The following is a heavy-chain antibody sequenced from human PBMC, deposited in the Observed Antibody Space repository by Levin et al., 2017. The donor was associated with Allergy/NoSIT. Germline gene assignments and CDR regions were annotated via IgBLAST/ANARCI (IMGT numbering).Heavy chain of an antibody. CDR2: INPNSGGT. V-gene: IGHV1-2*02. CDR1: GSIFTDYF. J-gene: IGHJ4*02. D-gene: IGHD2-15*01. Sequence: GESLKISCKASGSIFTDYFIYWLRQPPRQGLEWMGWINPNSGGTNYAQNFQGRVTMTRDTSISTAYMELSRLTSDDTAVYYCAREPTSCSGVNCPFDYWGQGALVTVSS. CDR3: AREPTSCSGVNCPFDY.